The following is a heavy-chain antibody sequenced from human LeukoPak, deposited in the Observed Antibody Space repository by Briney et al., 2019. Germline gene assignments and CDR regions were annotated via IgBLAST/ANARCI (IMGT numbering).Heavy chain of an antibody. D-gene: IGHD3-22*01. J-gene: IGHJ6*02. CDR2: ISGSGGST. V-gene: IGHV3-23*01. CDR3: AKDGYDSSGYYWRDYYYYGMDV. CDR1: GFTFSSYA. Sequence: PGGSLRLSCAASGFTFSSYAMSWVRQAPGKGLEWVSAISGSGGSTYYADSVKGRFTISRDNSKNTLYLQMNSLRAEDTAVYYCAKDGYDSSGYYWRDYYYYGMDVWGQGTTVTVSS.